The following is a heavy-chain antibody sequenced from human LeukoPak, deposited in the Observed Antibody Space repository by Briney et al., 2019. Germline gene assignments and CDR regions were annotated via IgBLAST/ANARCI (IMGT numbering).Heavy chain of an antibody. J-gene: IGHJ1*01. CDR3: AKDIVTTVTQGYFQH. Sequence: PGGSLRLSCAASGFTFDDYAMHWVRQAPGKGLEWVSGISWNSGSIGYADSVKGRFTISRDNAKNSLYLQMNSLRAEDMALYYCAKDIVTTVTQGYFQHWGQGTLVTVSS. V-gene: IGHV3-9*03. CDR1: GFTFDDYA. D-gene: IGHD4-17*01. CDR2: ISWNSGSI.